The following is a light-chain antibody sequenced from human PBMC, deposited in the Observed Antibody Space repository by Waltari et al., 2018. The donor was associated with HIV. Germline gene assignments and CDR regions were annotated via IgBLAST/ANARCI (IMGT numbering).Light chain of an antibody. Sequence: QSALTQPPSASGSLGQSVTISCTGSSSDIGAYDSVYWFQQHPRRAPKLLLYEVTRRPSTVSDRFSGSRSGSTAFLTVAGLQPDDEATYFCSSYGDSLRVLFGGGTNVTVL. J-gene: IGLJ3*02. CDR3: SSYGDSLRVL. CDR1: SSDIGAYDS. V-gene: IGLV2-8*01. CDR2: EVT.